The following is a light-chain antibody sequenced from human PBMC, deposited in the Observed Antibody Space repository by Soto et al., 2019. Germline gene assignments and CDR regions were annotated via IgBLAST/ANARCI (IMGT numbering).Light chain of an antibody. CDR2: GAS. J-gene: IGKJ1*01. V-gene: IGKV3-15*01. CDR3: QQYNNWPWT. CDR1: QSISDT. Sequence: EIVLTQSPGTLSLSPGGRATLSCRASQSISDTLAWYQQKPGQAPRLLIHGASTRATGFPARFSGSGSGTDFTLTISSLQSEDFAVYYCQQYNNWPWTFGQGTKVDSK.